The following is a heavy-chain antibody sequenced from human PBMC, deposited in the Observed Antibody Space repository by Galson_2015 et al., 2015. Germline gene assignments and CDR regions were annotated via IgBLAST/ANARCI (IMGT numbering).Heavy chain of an antibody. CDR2: ISHDGSNK. CDR3: AEERTAYTSRDFDY. J-gene: IGHJ4*02. CDR1: GFIFSSYG. D-gene: IGHD6-13*01. V-gene: IGHV3-30*18. Sequence: LRLSCAASGFIFSSYGLQWVRQAPGEGREWGAVISHDGSNKYYADSVKGRFTISRDNSKNTLYLQMNSLRAGDTSVYYCAEERTAYTSRDFDYWGQGTLVTVSS.